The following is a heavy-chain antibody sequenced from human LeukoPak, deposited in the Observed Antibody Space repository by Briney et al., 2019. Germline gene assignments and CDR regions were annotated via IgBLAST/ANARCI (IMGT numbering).Heavy chain of an antibody. CDR3: ARINSGLKWGDALDI. J-gene: IGHJ3*02. Sequence: GGSLRLSCAASGLTFSSFWMSWIRQAPGKGLEWVAHMKEDGSEEYYLDSVKGRFTISRDNAKKTLYLQMNSLRAEDTAVYYCARINSGLKWGDALDIWGQGTKVTVSS. CDR1: GLTFSSFW. CDR2: MKEDGSEE. V-gene: IGHV3-7*01. D-gene: IGHD5-12*01.